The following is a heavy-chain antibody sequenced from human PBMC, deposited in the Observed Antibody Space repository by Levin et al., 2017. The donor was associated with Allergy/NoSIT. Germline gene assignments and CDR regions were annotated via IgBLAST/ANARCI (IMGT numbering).Heavy chain of an antibody. Sequence: SSETLSLTCTVSGGSISSSISYWGWIRQAPGKGLEWIGSIYNSGSTYYNPSLKSRVTTSVDTSKNQFSLKLSSVTAAETAVYYCARQCYDILTGYYTFDYWGQGTLVTVSS. CDR2: IYNSGST. D-gene: IGHD3-9*01. CDR3: ARQCYDILTGYYTFDY. J-gene: IGHJ4*02. CDR1: GGSISSSISY. V-gene: IGHV4-39*01.